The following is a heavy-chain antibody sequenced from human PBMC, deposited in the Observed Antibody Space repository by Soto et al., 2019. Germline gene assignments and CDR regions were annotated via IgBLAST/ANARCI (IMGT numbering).Heavy chain of an antibody. J-gene: IGHJ4*02. CDR2: IYYSGST. CDR3: ARGPYGSGSYPFDY. Sequence: PSETLSLTCTVSGGSISSGGYYWSWIRQHPGKGLEWIGYIYYSGSTYYNPSLKSRVTISVDTSKNQFSLKLSSVTAADTAVYYCARGPYGSGSYPFDYWGQGTLVTVSS. CDR1: GGSISSGGYY. D-gene: IGHD3-10*01. V-gene: IGHV4-31*03.